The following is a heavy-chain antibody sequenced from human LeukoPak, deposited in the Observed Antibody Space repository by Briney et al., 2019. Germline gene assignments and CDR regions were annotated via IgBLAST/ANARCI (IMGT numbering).Heavy chain of an antibody. CDR3: ARNADYGDSNPFDY. CDR1: GFTFSSYG. J-gene: IGHJ4*02. CDR2: ISYDGSNK. Sequence: GGSLRLSCAASGFTFSSYGMHWVRQAPGKGLEWVAVISYDGSNKYYADSVKGRFTISRDNAKNTLYLQMNSLRAEDTAVYYCARNADYGDSNPFDYWGQGTLVTVSS. V-gene: IGHV3-30*03. D-gene: IGHD4-17*01.